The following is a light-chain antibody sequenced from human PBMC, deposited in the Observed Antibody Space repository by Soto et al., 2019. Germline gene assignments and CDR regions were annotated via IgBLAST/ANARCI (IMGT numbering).Light chain of an antibody. J-gene: IGLJ3*02. CDR3: TSYTSSRTWV. CDR1: SSDVGGYDY. Sequence: QSVLTQPASVSGSPGQSITISCTGSSSDVGGYDYVSWYQQHPGKAPKLMIYEVRNRPSGVSSRFSGSKSGDTASLTISGLQAEDEGHYYCTSYTSSRTWVFGGGTKVTVL. CDR2: EVR. V-gene: IGLV2-14*01.